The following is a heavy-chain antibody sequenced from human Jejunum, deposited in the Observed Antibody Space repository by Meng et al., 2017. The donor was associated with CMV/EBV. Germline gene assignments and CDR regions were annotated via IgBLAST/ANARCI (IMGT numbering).Heavy chain of an antibody. CDR1: GGSISNNY. V-gene: IGHV4-4*07. CDR2: FYSSDTY. D-gene: IGHD1-26*01. CDR3: ARGPGASTREGFDY. J-gene: IGHJ4*02. Sequence: GPLQGSGPGLVKPSEPLSLTCTVSGGSISNNYWSWIRQSAGKGLEWIGRFYSSDTYNYHPSLNSRLTMSLDTSKNQFSLNLSSVTAADTAIYYCARGPGASTREGFDYWGLGTLVTVSS.